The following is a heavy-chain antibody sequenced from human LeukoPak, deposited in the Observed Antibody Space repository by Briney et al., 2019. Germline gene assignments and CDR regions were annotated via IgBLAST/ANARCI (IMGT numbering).Heavy chain of an antibody. D-gene: IGHD6-19*01. Sequence: SETLSLTCTVSGGSISSSSYYWGWIRQPPGKGLEWIGSIYYSGSTYYNPSLKSRVTISVDTSKNQFSLKLSSVTAADTAVYYCARRQGGVAGNFDYWGQGTLLTVSS. CDR3: ARRQGGVAGNFDY. CDR2: IYYSGST. J-gene: IGHJ4*02. V-gene: IGHV4-39*01. CDR1: GGSISSSSYY.